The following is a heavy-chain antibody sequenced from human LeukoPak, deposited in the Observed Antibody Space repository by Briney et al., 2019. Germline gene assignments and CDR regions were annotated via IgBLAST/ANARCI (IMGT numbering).Heavy chain of an antibody. D-gene: IGHD5-18*01. V-gene: IGHV4-34*01. CDR3: ARGGYSYGYRYYGMDV. J-gene: IGHJ6*02. CDR1: GGSFSGYY. CDR2: INHSGST. Sequence: SETLSLTCAVYGGSFSGYYWSWIRQPPGKGLEWIGEINHSGSTNYNPSLKSRVTISVDTSKNQFSLKLSSVAAADTAVYYCARGGYSYGYRYYGMDVWGQGTTVTVSS.